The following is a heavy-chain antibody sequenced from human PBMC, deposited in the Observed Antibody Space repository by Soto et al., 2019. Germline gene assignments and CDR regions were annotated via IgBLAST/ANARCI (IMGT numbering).Heavy chain of an antibody. Sequence: GGSLRLSCAASGFTFSSYSMNWVRQAPGKGLEWVSYISSSSSTIYYADSVKGRFTISRDNAKNSLYLQMNSLRAEDTAVYYCARDEGIAAAGTGVGYWGQGTLVTVSS. D-gene: IGHD6-13*01. CDR1: GFTFSSYS. CDR3: ARDEGIAAAGTGVGY. V-gene: IGHV3-48*01. J-gene: IGHJ4*02. CDR2: ISSSSSTI.